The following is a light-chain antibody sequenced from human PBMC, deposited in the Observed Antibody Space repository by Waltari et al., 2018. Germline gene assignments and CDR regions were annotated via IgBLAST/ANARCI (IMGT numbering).Light chain of an antibody. Sequence: DIVMTQSPTTLSLSPGERVTLSCRASQTVYNYLAWYQQKACQAPRLLIYDATKRATGVPARFSGSGFGADFTLTISSLEPEDFVVYYCQQRKSWPFTFGGGSRVDIK. CDR3: QQRKSWPFT. CDR1: QTVYNY. J-gene: IGKJ4*01. CDR2: DAT. V-gene: IGKV3-11*01.